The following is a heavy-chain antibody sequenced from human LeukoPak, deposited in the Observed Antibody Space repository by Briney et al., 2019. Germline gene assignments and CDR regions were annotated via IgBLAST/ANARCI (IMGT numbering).Heavy chain of an antibody. CDR2: ISGSGGST. Sequence: PGGSLRLSCAASGFTFSSYAMSWVRQAPGKGLGWVSAISGSGGSTYYADSVKGRFTISRDNSKNTLYLQMNSLRAEDTAVYYCAKEQRENDYGDYVEESLDYWGQGTLVTVSS. D-gene: IGHD4-17*01. CDR3: AKEQRENDYGDYVEESLDY. CDR1: GFTFSSYA. V-gene: IGHV3-23*01. J-gene: IGHJ4*02.